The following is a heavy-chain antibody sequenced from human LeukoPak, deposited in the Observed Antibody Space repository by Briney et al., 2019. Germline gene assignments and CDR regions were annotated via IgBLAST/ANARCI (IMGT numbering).Heavy chain of an antibody. J-gene: IGHJ4*02. CDR2: ISVSGGST. CDR1: GFTFSTYA. V-gene: IGHV3-23*01. D-gene: IGHD3-10*01. Sequence: GGSLRLSCAASGFTFSTYAMSWVRQAPGKGLEWVSTISVSGGSTYYADSVKGRFTISRDNSKNTLYLQMNSLRAEDTAVYYCAEVWSYYLDHWGQGTLVTVSS. CDR3: AEVWSYYLDH.